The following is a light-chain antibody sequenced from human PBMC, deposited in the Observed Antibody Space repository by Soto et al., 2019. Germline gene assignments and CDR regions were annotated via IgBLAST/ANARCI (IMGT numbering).Light chain of an antibody. Sequence: QSALTQPASVSGSPGQSVTISCTGTSSDFGSYKFVSWYQHHPGKVPKVIIYETSKRPSGVSDRFSGSKSGNTASLTISGRQAEDEADYYCFSFTSTNTHVFGSGTKLTVL. J-gene: IGLJ1*01. V-gene: IGLV2-23*01. CDR1: SSDFGSYKF. CDR3: FSFTSTNTHV. CDR2: ETS.